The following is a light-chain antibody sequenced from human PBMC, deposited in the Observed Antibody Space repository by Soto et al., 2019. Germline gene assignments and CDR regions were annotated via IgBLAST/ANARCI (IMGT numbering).Light chain of an antibody. CDR2: DVR. CDR1: SSDVGGHDS. Sequence: QSVLTQPASVSGSPGQSITISCTGSSSDVGGHDSVSWYQHHPGRTPQLVIFDVRNLPSGVSSRFSGSKSANTASLTISGLQAEDEADYYCASYTDSHTYVFGTGTKVTVL. CDR3: ASYTDSHTYV. V-gene: IGLV2-14*03. J-gene: IGLJ1*01.